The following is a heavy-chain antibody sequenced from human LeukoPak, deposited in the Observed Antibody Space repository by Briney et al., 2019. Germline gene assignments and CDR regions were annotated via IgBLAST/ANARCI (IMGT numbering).Heavy chain of an antibody. CDR1: GFTFDDYA. V-gene: IGHV3-9*01. CDR3: AKDTRIPGTPSCDY. Sequence: GGSLRLSCAASGFTFDDYAMHWVRQAPGKGLEWVSGISWNSGSIGYADSVKGRFTISRDNAKNSLYLQMNSLRAEDTALYYCAKDTRIPGTPSCDYGNQGTLVNVTS. CDR2: ISWNSGSI. D-gene: IGHD1-1*01. J-gene: IGHJ4*02.